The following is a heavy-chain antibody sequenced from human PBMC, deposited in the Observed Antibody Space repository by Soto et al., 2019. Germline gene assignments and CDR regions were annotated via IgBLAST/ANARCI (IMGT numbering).Heavy chain of an antibody. CDR2: INPLPTSGST. CDR1: GYIFTNYY. J-gene: IGHJ4*02. Sequence: GASVKVSCKASGYIFTNYYIHWVRQAPGQGLEWMAIINPLPTSGSTNYAQEFQGRVTVTRDTSTSTVYMELNSLRSDDTAIYYCARDLAEAAYWGQGTLVTVSS. CDR3: ARDLAEAAY. V-gene: IGHV1-46*01. D-gene: IGHD6-13*01.